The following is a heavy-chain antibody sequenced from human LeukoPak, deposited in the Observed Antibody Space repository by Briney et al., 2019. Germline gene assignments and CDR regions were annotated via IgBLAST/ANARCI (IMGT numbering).Heavy chain of an antibody. CDR2: IYYSGST. J-gene: IGHJ5*02. CDR3: ARGPFHYSGSYYVDGNWFDP. CDR1: GGSISSGGYY. V-gene: IGHV4-31*03. Sequence: SQTLSLTCTVSGGSISSGGYYWSWIRQHPGKGLEWIGYIYYSGSTYYNPSLKSRVTISVDTSKNQFSLKLSSVTAADTAVYYCARGPFHYSGSYYVDGNWFDPWGQGTLVTVSS. D-gene: IGHD1-26*01.